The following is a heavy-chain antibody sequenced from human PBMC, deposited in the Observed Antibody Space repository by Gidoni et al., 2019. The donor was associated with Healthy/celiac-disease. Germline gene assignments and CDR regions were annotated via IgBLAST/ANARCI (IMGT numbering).Heavy chain of an antibody. CDR3: AHLYGSGSYYECPFDY. CDR1: VFSLSTSGVG. CDR2: IYWNDAK. V-gene: IGHV2-5*01. J-gene: IGHJ4*02. D-gene: IGHD3-10*01. Sequence: QITLRDSVPTLVQPTQTLTLSCTFSVFSLSTSGVGVGWIRPPPEKSLEWLALIYWNDAKRYSPSLKSRLTITKDTSKNQVILTLSNMDPVDTATYYCAHLYGSGSYYECPFDYWGQGTLVTVSS.